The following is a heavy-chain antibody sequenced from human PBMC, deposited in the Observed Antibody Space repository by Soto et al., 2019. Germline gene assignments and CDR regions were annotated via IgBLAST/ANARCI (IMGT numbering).Heavy chain of an antibody. CDR2: ISYDGSNK. D-gene: IGHD1-26*01. Sequence: LRLSCAASGFTFSSYGMHWVRQAPGKGLEWVAVISYDGSNKYYADSVKGRFTISRDNSKNTLYLQMNSLRAEDTAVYYCAKGPRGASPSTYMDVWGQGTTVTVSS. J-gene: IGHJ6*02. CDR1: GFTFSSYG. CDR3: AKGPRGASPSTYMDV. V-gene: IGHV3-30*18.